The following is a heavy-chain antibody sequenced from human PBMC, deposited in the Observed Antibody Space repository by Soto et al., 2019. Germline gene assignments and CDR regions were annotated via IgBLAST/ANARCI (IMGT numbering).Heavy chain of an antibody. J-gene: IGHJ3*02. CDR2: INHSGST. D-gene: IGHD6-19*01. Sequence: SETLSLTCAVYGGSFSGYYWSWIRQPPGKGLEWIGEINHSGSTNYNPSLKSRDTISVDTSKNQFSLKLSSVTAADTAVYYCARTPRYSSGWYLNDAFDIWGQGTMVTVSS. CDR1: GGSFSGYY. CDR3: ARTPRYSSGWYLNDAFDI. V-gene: IGHV4-34*01.